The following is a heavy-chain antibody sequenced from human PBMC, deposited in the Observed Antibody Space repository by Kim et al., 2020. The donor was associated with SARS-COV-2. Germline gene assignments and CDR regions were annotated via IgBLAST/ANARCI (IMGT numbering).Heavy chain of an antibody. Sequence: ASVKVSCKASGYTFTSHAMHWVRQAPGQRLEWMGWINAGNGDTRYSQKFQGRVILTRDTSASTAYMELSSLRSEDTAVYYCARDKVEHSSGSYLSGFDYWGQGTLVTVSS. J-gene: IGHJ4*02. D-gene: IGHD3-22*01. CDR1: GYTFTSHA. CDR3: ARDKVEHSSGSYLSGFDY. CDR2: INAGNGDT. V-gene: IGHV1-3*01.